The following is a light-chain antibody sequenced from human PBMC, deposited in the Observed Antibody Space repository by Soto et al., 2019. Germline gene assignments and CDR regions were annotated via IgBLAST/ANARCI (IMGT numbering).Light chain of an antibody. CDR1: QCMSNY. J-gene: IGKJ2*01. Sequence: DIQMTQSPSSLSASVGDRVTITCRASQCMSNYLNWYQHKPGKAPKVLIYAASTLQSGVPSRFSGRGSGTDFTLTISSLQPEDFATYHCQQSYSTPYTFGQGTKLEIK. CDR3: QQSYSTPYT. CDR2: AAS. V-gene: IGKV1-39*01.